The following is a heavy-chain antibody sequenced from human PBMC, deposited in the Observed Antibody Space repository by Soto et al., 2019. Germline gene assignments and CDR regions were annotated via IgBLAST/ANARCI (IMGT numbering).Heavy chain of an antibody. J-gene: IGHJ4*02. CDR3: ARVEWELRDYYFDY. CDR1: GGSISSYY. CDR2: IYYSGST. D-gene: IGHD1-26*01. Sequence: QVQLQELGPGLVKPSETLSLTCTVSGGSISSYYWSWIRQPPGKGLEWIGYIYYSGSTNYNPSLKSRVTISVDTSKNQFSLKLSSVTAADTAVYYCARVEWELRDYYFDYWGQGTLVTVSS. V-gene: IGHV4-59*01.